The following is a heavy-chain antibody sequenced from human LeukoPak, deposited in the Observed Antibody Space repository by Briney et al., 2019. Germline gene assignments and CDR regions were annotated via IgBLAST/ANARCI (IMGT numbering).Heavy chain of an antibody. D-gene: IGHD3/OR15-3a*01. J-gene: IGHJ5*02. CDR2: ISNSASNI. CDR1: GFTFSSFS. Sequence: PGGSLRLSCAASGFTFSSFSRNWVRQAPGKGPEWLAYISNSASNIYYAHSVKGRFTISRDNAKKSLFLQMDSLRAEDTAVYHCARSDFWTGSGFDPWGQGTLVTVSS. CDR3: ARSDFWTGSGFDP. V-gene: IGHV3-48*04.